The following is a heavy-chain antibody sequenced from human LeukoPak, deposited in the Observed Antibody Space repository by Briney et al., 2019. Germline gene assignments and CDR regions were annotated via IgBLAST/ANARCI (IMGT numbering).Heavy chain of an antibody. J-gene: IGHJ6*02. D-gene: IGHD1-26*01. V-gene: IGHV3-23*01. CDR3: AKDKGWGYSAYDCYGMDV. Sequence: GGSLRLSCAASGFTFSSYAMSWVRQAPGKGLEWVSAISGSGSSTYYADSVKGRFTISRDNSKNTLYLRMNSLRAEDTAVYYCAKDKGWGYSAYDCYGMDVWGQGTTVTVSS. CDR2: ISGSGSST. CDR1: GFTFSSYA.